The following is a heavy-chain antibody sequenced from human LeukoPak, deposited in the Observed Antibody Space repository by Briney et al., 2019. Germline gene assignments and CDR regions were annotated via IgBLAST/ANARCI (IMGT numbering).Heavy chain of an antibody. D-gene: IGHD2-2*01. V-gene: IGHV4-59*01. J-gene: IGHJ3*02. CDR2: IYYSGST. CDR3: ASSQPQPAVEYDAFDI. CDR1: GGSTGSYS. Sequence: SETRSLTCTVAGGSTGSYSWSCIRQPPGKGLGWIGYIYYSGSTNYNPSLKSRVTISVDTSKSQVYLKLSSLRAADTAVYYCASSQPQPAVEYDAFDIWGQGTMVTVSS.